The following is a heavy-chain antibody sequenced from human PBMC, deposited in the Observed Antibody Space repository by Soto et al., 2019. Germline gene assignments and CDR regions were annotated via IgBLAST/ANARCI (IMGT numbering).Heavy chain of an antibody. D-gene: IGHD6-13*01. Sequence: EVQLLESGGGLVQPGGSLRLSCAASGFTFINYAMSWVRQAPGKGLEWVSTIGGGDGSTYYADSVKGRFTISRDNSNSALYLQMNSLRVGDTAIYYCAKGILVKPPGTRTFDIRGQGTMVIVSS. CDR2: IGGGDGST. J-gene: IGHJ3*02. CDR1: GFTFINYA. CDR3: AKGILVKPPGTRTFDI. V-gene: IGHV3-23*01.